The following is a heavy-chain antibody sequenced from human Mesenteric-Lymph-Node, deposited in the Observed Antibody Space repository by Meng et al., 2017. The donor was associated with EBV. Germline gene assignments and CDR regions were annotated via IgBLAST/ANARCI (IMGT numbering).Heavy chain of an antibody. CDR1: GGSFSGYY. J-gene: IGHJ4*02. Sequence: QGQLQQWGPGLLKPSETLSLTCAVYGGSFSGYYWSWIRQPPGKGLEWIGEINHSGSTNYNPSLKSRVTISVDTSKNQFSLKLSSVTAADTAVYYCARGGVLSYYALDYWGQGTLVTVSS. D-gene: IGHD1-26*01. CDR3: ARGGVLSYYALDY. V-gene: IGHV4-34*01. CDR2: INHSGST.